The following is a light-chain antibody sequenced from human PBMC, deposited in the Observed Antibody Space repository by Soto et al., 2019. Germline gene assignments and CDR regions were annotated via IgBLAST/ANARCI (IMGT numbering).Light chain of an antibody. J-gene: IGLJ1*01. CDR2: DVN. Sequence: QAALTQPASGSGAAGQSIAISCTGTSSDVGGYNSVSWYQHHPGKAPKLMIYDVNYRPSGISDRFSGSKSGNTASLTISGLQAEDEADYYCSSYTSSSTLVFGTGTKVTVL. CDR3: SSYTSSSTLV. CDR1: SSDVGGYNS. V-gene: IGLV2-14*03.